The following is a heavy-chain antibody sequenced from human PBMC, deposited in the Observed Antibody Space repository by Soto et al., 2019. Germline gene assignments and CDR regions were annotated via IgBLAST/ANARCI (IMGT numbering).Heavy chain of an antibody. J-gene: IGHJ6*03. D-gene: IGHD6-13*01. CDR3: ASLIPRYSTSWSYYMDL. V-gene: IGHV3-21*01. Sequence: EGSLRLSCAASGFTFSSYSMNWVRQAPGKGLEWVSSISSSSSYIYYADSVKGRFTISRDNAKNSLYLQMNSLRAEDTAVYYCASLIPRYSTSWSYYMDLWGKGTRVTVSS. CDR1: GFTFSSYS. CDR2: ISSSSSYI.